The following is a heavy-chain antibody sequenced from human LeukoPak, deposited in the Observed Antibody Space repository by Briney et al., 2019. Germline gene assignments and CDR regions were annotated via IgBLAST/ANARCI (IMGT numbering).Heavy chain of an antibody. CDR3: ARDQERTSSFDY. Sequence: ASVTVSCKASGFSLSGYYIHWVRQAPGQRLEWVGWTKPKDGGTNFADNFEGRVTLTRDTSTNTAFMELTKLKSDDTAVYYCARDQERTSSFDYWGQGTLVTVSS. D-gene: IGHD1-14*01. J-gene: IGHJ4*02. CDR1: GFSLSGYY. CDR2: TKPKDGGT. V-gene: IGHV1-2*02.